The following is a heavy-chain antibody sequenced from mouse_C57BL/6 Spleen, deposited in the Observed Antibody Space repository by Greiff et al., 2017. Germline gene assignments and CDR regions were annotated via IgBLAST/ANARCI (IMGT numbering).Heavy chain of an antibody. CDR2: IRSKSNNYAT. D-gene: IGHD2-4*01. J-gene: IGHJ4*01. CDR1: GFSFNTYA. V-gene: IGHV10-1*01. CDR3: VSFYDYGYYYAMDY. Sequence: EVKLVESGGGLVQPKGSLKLSCAASGFSFNTYAMNWVRQAPGKGLEWVARIRSKSNNYATYYAESVKDRFTISRDDSESMLYLQMNNLKTEDTAMYYCVSFYDYGYYYAMDYWGQGTSVTVSS.